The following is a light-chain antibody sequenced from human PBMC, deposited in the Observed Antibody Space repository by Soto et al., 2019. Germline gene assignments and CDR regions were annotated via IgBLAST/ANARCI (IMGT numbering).Light chain of an antibody. CDR1: QSVSNSY. CDR3: QQYGSSPRT. Sequence: EVVLTQSPVTLSLSPGERATISCRASQSVSNSYLAWYQQKPGQAPRLLIYGASSRATGIPDRFSGSGSGTDFTLSISRLEPEDLAVYYCQQYGSSPRTFGQGTKLEI. V-gene: IGKV3-20*01. J-gene: IGKJ2*01. CDR2: GAS.